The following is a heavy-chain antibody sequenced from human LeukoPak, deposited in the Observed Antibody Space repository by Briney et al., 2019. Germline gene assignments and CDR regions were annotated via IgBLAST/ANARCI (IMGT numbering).Heavy chain of an antibody. CDR3: ARDLTYYYGSGRESITWGGMDV. CDR1: GYTFTSYG. Sequence: GASVKVSCKASGYTFTSYGIIWVRQAPGQGLEWMERVSGYNSNTKNAQKFQGRVTLTTDTSTSTAYMELRSLRSDDTAVYYCARDLTYYYGSGRESITWGGMDVWGQGTTVTVSS. J-gene: IGHJ6*02. CDR2: VSGYNSNT. V-gene: IGHV1-18*01. D-gene: IGHD3-10*01.